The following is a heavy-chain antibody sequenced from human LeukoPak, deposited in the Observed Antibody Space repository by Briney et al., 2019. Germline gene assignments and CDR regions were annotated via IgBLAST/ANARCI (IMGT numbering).Heavy chain of an antibody. Sequence: GGSLRLSCAASGFIFRNYAMSWVRQAPGKGLEWVSSVGFGGDSTYYADSVKGRFTISRDNSENTLYLQMNSLRAEDTAVYFCAKVPRDSSGYYPNFDYWGQGTLVAVSS. V-gene: IGHV3-23*01. CDR2: VGFGGDST. CDR1: GFIFRNYA. CDR3: AKVPRDSSGYYPNFDY. J-gene: IGHJ4*02. D-gene: IGHD3-22*01.